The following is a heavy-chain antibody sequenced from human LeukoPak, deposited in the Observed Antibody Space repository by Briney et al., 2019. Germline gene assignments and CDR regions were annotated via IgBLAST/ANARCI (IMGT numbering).Heavy chain of an antibody. CDR1: GVSISRSGYH. CDR3: ARRPIGTMLSGYYFDY. CDR2: MCYGGSA. J-gene: IGHJ4*02. Sequence: PSETLSLTCTVSGVSISRSGYHWGWIRQPPGKGREWIGNMCYGGSAYYNPSLKSRVTLSVDTSKNHFSLKLRFVTAADTSVYYCARRPIGTMLSGYYFDYWGQGTLVSVSS. D-gene: IGHD3-16*01. V-gene: IGHV4-39*02.